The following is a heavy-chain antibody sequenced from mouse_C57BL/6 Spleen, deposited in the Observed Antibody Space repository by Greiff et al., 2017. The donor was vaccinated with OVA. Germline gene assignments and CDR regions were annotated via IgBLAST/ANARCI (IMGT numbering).Heavy chain of an antibody. J-gene: IGHJ3*01. CDR3: ARRANWDSLWFAY. Sequence: VKLQESGAELVKPGASVKISCKASGYAFSSYWMNWVKQRPGKGLEWIGQIYPGDGDTNYNGKFKGKATLTADKSSSTAYMQLSSLTSEDSAVYFCARRANWDSLWFAYWGQGTLVTVSA. V-gene: IGHV1-80*01. D-gene: IGHD4-1*01. CDR2: IYPGDGDT. CDR1: GYAFSSYW.